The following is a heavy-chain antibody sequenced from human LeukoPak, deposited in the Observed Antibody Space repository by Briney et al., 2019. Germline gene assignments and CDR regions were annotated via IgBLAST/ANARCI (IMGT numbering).Heavy chain of an antibody. J-gene: IGHJ5*02. V-gene: IGHV1-2*02. D-gene: IGHD6-19*01. CDR3: ARDRSSGWLWFDP. CDR2: NNPNSGGT. CDR1: GYTFTGYY. Sequence: ASVKVSCKASGYTFTGYYMHWVRQAPGQGLEWMGWNNPNSGGTNYAQKFQGRVTMTRDTSISTAYMELSRLRSDDTAVYYCARDRSSGWLWFDPWGQGTLVTVSS.